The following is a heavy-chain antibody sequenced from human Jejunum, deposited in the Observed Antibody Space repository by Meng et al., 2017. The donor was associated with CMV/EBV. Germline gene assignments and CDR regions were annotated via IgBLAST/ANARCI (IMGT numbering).Heavy chain of an antibody. J-gene: IGHJ4*02. V-gene: IGHV3-48*03. CDR1: GFTFSSYE. Sequence: SCDSSGFTFSSYEITWVRQAPGKGLEWVSYISSGSAIIYYADSVTGRFTISRDNAKSSLYLQMNSLRAEDTALYYCARAGWAAIGYWGQGTVVTVSS. CDR2: ISSGSAII. D-gene: IGHD2-2*01. CDR3: ARAGWAAIGY.